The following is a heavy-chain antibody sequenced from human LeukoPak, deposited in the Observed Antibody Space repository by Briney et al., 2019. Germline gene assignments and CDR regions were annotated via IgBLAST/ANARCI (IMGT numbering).Heavy chain of an antibody. CDR3: ARDVVVVVATDSNFDY. J-gene: IGHJ4*02. V-gene: IGHV3-53*01. CDR2: IYSGGTT. D-gene: IGHD2-15*01. CDR1: GFTVSGNY. Sequence: GGSLRLSCAVSGFTVSGNYMSWVRQAPGKGLEWVSLIYSGGTTYYADSVKGRFTISRDNSKNTLYLQMNSLRAEDTAVYYCARDVVVVVATDSNFDYWGQGTLVTVSS.